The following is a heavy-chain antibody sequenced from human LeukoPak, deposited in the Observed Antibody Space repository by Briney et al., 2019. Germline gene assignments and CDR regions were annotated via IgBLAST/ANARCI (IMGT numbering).Heavy chain of an antibody. CDR1: GYTFTGYY. V-gene: IGHV1-2*02. D-gene: IGHD3-3*01. CDR2: INPNSGGT. CDR3: ARDLSSFDFWSGYYGFDY. J-gene: IGHJ4*02. Sequence: GASVKVSCKASGYTFTGYYMHWVRQAPGQGLEWMGWINPNSGGTNYAQKFQGRATMTRDTSISTAYMELSRLRSDDTAVYYCARDLSSFDFWSGYYGFDYWGQGTLVTVSS.